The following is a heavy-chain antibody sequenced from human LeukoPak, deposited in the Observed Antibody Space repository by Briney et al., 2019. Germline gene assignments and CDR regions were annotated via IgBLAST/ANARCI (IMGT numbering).Heavy chain of an antibody. V-gene: IGHV3-30*18. Sequence: GPSLRLSCAASASTFSSSGTHWGRQAPGKGMEWVAGISNDGSNKSYAESVKGRFTISRDNPKNTLYLERSGLRAEDTAVYYGAKRGGSYFDYWGQGTLVTVSS. D-gene: IGHD1-26*01. CDR2: ISNDGSNK. CDR1: ASTFSSSG. CDR3: AKRGGSYFDY. J-gene: IGHJ4*02.